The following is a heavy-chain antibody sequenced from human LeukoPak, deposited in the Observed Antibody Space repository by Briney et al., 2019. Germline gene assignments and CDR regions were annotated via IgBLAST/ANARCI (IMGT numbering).Heavy chain of an antibody. J-gene: IGHJ4*02. CDR2: IYYSGST. CDR3: ARPRRGYSYGYDY. CDR1: GGSISSYY. Sequence: PSETLSLTCTVSGGSISSYYWSWIRQPPGKGLEWIGYIYYSGSTNYNPSLKSRVTISVDTSKNQFSLKLSSVTAADTAVYYRARPRRGYSYGYDYWGQGTLVTVSS. V-gene: IGHV4-59*01. D-gene: IGHD5-18*01.